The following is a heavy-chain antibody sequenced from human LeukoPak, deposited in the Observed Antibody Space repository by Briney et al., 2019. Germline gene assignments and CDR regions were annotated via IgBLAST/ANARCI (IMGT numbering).Heavy chain of an antibody. CDR1: GGSVSSYF. D-gene: IGHD2-15*01. CDR3: AREAVAATFAN. CDR2: FYASGST. Sequence: SETLSLTCTVSGGSVSSYFWSWIRQPAGNGLEWIGRFYASGSTIYNPSLKSRVTISVDRSMNQFSLNLSSVTAADTAVYYCAREAVAATFANSGQRTLATASS. J-gene: IGHJ1*01. V-gene: IGHV4-4*07.